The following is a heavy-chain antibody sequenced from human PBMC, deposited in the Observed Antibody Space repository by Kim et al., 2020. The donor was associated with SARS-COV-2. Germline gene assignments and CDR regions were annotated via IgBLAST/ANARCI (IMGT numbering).Heavy chain of an antibody. V-gene: IGHV3-30*03. CDR3: ARGYKELVYRRGSEDEY. CDR2: ISLDGYKK. J-gene: IGHJ4*02. Sequence: GGSLRLSCAAFGFTFSSYGMFWIRQRPGKGLEWVAGISLDGYKKYYTDSVKGRFTISRDNPKNMLYLEINSLRAEDTAMYYCARGYKELVYRRGSEDEYWGQGVLVTVSS. D-gene: IGHD1-7*01. CDR1: GFTFSSYG.